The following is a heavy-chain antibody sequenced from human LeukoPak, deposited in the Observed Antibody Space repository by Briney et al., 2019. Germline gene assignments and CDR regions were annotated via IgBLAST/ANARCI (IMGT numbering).Heavy chain of an antibody. V-gene: IGHV4-34*01. CDR2: INHSGTT. J-gene: IGHJ4*02. D-gene: IGHD1-26*01. Sequence: SETLSHTCAVYGGSFSGYFWSWIRQPPGKGLEWIGEINHSGTTNYNPSLKSRVTISVDTSKNQFSLKLNSVTAADTAVFYCARGLNGYSGTYYGFDYWGQATLVTVSS. CDR3: ARGLNGYSGTYYGFDY. CDR1: GGSFSGYF.